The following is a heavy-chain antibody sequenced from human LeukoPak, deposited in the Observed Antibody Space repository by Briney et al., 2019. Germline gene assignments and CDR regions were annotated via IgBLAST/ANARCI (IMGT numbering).Heavy chain of an antibody. CDR3: ARGNIVVVPAAAFDY. J-gene: IGHJ4*02. CDR1: GDSINSFY. D-gene: IGHD2-2*01. CDR2: IYTSGST. V-gene: IGHV4-4*07. Sequence: SETLSLTCTVSGDSINSFYWSWIRQPAGKGLEWIGRIYTSGSTNYSPSLKSRVTMSVDTSKNQFSLKLSSVTAADTAVYYCARGNIVVVPAAAFDYWGQGTLVTVSS.